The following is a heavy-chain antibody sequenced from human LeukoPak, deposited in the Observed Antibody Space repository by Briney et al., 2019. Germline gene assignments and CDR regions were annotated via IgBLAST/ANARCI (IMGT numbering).Heavy chain of an antibody. CDR3: ARDRTDDYDVNLDY. CDR1: GFTFSHYA. CDR2: MLYDENNK. D-gene: IGHD5-12*01. V-gene: IGHV3-30-3*01. Sequence: GRSLRLSCAASGFTFSHYAMHWVRQAPGKGLEWVAVMLYDENNKNYADSVKGRFTISRDNPKSTVYLQMNSLRAEDTAVYYCARDRTDDYDVNLDYWGQGTLVTVSS. J-gene: IGHJ4*02.